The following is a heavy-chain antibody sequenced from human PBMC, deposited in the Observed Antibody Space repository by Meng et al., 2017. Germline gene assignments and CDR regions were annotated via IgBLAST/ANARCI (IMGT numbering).Heavy chain of an antibody. Sequence: QVNLQESGPGLVQPSQTLSLTCTVSGGSISSYYWSWIRQPAGKGLEWIGRIYTSGSTNYNPSLKSRVTMSVDTSKNQFSLKLSSVTAADTAVYYCATGIAAAGLYYFDYWGQGTLVTVSS. CDR2: IYTSGST. D-gene: IGHD6-13*01. J-gene: IGHJ4*02. V-gene: IGHV4-4*07. CDR1: GGSISSYY. CDR3: ATGIAAAGLYYFDY.